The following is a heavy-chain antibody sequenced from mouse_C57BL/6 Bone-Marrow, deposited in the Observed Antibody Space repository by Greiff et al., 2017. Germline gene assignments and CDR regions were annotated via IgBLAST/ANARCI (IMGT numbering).Heavy chain of an antibody. CDR2: SRNKANDYTT. V-gene: IGHV7-1*01. CDR3: ARGDY. J-gene: IGHJ2*01. Sequence: EVNVVESGGGLVQSGRSLRLSCATSGFTFSDFYMEWVRQAPGKGLEWIAASRNKANDYTTEYSASVKGRFIVSRDTSQSILYLQMNALRAEDTAIYYCARGDYWGQGTTLTVSS. CDR1: GFTFSDFY.